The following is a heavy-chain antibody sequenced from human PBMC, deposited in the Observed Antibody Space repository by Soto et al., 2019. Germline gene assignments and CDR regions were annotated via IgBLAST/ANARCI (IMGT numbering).Heavy chain of an antibody. V-gene: IGHV4-59*12. D-gene: IGHD3-22*01. J-gene: IGHJ3*02. CDR1: GGSLSSYS. Sequence: SETLSLTCTVSGGSLSSYSWGWIRQPPGGGLELIGSLHYSGITHFNPFLQSRVTISVDTSKNQFSLRLTSVTAADTAVYYCARAYYFDSSGYHPGAFDIWGQGRMVTVSS. CDR2: LHYSGIT. CDR3: ARAYYFDSSGYHPGAFDI.